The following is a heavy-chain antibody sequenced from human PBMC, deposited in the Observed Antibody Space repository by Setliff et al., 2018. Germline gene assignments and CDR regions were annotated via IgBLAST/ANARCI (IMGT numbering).Heavy chain of an antibody. V-gene: IGHV4-4*07. D-gene: IGHD3-10*01. CDR2: IYTSGST. Sequence: PSETLSLTCTVSGGSISSYYWSWIRQPAGKGLEWIGRIYTSGSTNYNPSLKSRVTMSVDTSKNQFSLKLSSVTAADTAVYYCAREKGNREASELRGPYYYYMDVWGKGTTVTVSS. J-gene: IGHJ6*03. CDR1: GGSISSYY. CDR3: AREKGNREASELRGPYYYYMDV.